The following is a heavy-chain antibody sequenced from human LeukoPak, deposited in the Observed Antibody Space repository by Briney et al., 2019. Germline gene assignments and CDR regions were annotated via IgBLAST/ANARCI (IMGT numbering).Heavy chain of an antibody. CDR2: IYYSGST. CDR3: ARQKVPAAMSGFDP. D-gene: IGHD2-2*01. Sequence: SETLSLTCTVSGGSISSHYWSWIRQPPGKGLEWIGYIYYSGSTNYNPSLKSRVTISVDTSKNQFSLRLSSVTAADTAVYYCARQKVPAAMSGFDPWGQGTLVTVSS. V-gene: IGHV4-59*08. CDR1: GGSISSHY. J-gene: IGHJ5*02.